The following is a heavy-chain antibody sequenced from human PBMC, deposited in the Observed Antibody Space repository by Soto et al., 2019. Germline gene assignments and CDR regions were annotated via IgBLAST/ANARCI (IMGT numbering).Heavy chain of an antibody. D-gene: IGHD1-1*01. J-gene: IGHJ5*02. Sequence: QVQLVQSGAEVKEPGASVKVSCRTSGYTCTDHYINWVRQAPGQGPEYMGWIHPNSGDTKYTQRFQGRVTMTRDTSISTAYMELRRLTSDDTAVYYCARDLSRQSWKWFEPWGQGTLVTVSS. CDR2: IHPNSGDT. CDR1: GYTCTDHY. CDR3: ARDLSRQSWKWFEP. V-gene: IGHV1-2*02.